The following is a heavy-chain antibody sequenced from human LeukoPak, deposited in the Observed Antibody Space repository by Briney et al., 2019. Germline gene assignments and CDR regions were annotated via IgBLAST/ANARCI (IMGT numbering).Heavy chain of an antibody. CDR3: ARVGEVTAMVTWFDAFDI. CDR2: VSYSGAV. J-gene: IGHJ3*02. D-gene: IGHD5-18*01. Sequence: SETLSLTCTVSGASISSEDCYWGWIRQSPGEGLEWIAAVSYSGAVYYNPSLKSRVTMSVDTSKNQFSLKLSSVTAADTAVYYCARVGEVTAMVTWFDAFDIWGQGTMVTVSS. CDR1: GASISSEDCY. V-gene: IGHV4-39*07.